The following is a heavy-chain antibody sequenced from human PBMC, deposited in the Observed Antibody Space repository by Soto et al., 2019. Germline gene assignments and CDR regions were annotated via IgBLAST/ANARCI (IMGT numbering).Heavy chain of an antibody. CDR1: GGPISSCGYY. D-gene: IGHD2-2*01. CDR3: ARVGIVVVPAATNYYYYYGMDV. Sequence: SETLSLTCTVSGGPISSCGYYWSWIRHHPGKGLEWIGYIYYSGSTYYNPSLKSRVTISVDTSKNQFSLKLSSVTAADTAVYYCARVGIVVVPAATNYYYYYGMDVWGQGTTVTVS. V-gene: IGHV4-31*03. CDR2: IYYSGST. J-gene: IGHJ6*02.